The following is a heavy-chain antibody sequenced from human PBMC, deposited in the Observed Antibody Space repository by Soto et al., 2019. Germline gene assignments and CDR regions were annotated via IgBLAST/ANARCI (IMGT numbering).Heavy chain of an antibody. CDR1: GGSISSSNW. Sequence: ASETLSLTCAVSGGSISSSNWWSWVRQPPGKGLEWIGEIYHSGSTNYNPSLKSRVTISVDKSKNQFSLKLSSVTAADTAVYYCARGNHLGGGELSGGYGMDVWGQGTTVTVSS. D-gene: IGHD1-26*01. V-gene: IGHV4-4*02. J-gene: IGHJ6*02. CDR3: ARGNHLGGGELSGGYGMDV. CDR2: IYHSGST.